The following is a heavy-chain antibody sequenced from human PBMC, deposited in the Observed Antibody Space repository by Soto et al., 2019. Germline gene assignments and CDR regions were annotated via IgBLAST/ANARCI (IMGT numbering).Heavy chain of an antibody. Sequence: GGSLRLSCAASGFTFSGSSMHWVPQASGKGLEWVGRIRSKANSYASAYAASVKGRFTISRDDSKNTAYLKMNSLKTEDTAVYYCTRRIPLAAAGTGSGWYRDYYSGMDVWGQGTTVTVSS. V-gene: IGHV3-73*01. CDR2: IRSKANSYAS. D-gene: IGHD6-13*01. CDR1: GFTFSGSS. J-gene: IGHJ6*02. CDR3: TRRIPLAAAGTGSGWYRDYYSGMDV.